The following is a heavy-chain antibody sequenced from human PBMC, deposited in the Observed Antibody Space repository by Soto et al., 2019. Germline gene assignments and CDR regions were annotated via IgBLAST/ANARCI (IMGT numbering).Heavy chain of an antibody. D-gene: IGHD3-16*01. J-gene: IGHJ6*02. CDR3: VMVDNYVTPTPQDV. CDR1: GYIFVNYG. Sequence: QVQLVQSGDEVKKPGASVKVSCKASGYIFVNYGIAWVRQAPGQGLEWMGWISPYTGNTHSASKVQGRLTMTTDTSTSTAYMDLGRLTSEHTAVYYCVMVDNYVTPTPQDVWGPGTTVTVSS. V-gene: IGHV1-18*01. CDR2: ISPYTGNT.